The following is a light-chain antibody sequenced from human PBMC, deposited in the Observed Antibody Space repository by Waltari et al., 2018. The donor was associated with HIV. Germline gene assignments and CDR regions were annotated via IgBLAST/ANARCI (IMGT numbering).Light chain of an antibody. Sequence: IVLTQSPAALSVFPAQRATLSCRTSPSVGRSLAWYQQKPGQSPRLLVYGASTRATGVPARFSGDGSGTSFTLTISSLQPEDFAVYYCQYYNTWPPMYTFGQGTKLEI. J-gene: IGKJ2*01. CDR3: QYYNTWPPMYT. CDR1: PSVGRS. CDR2: GAS. V-gene: IGKV3-15*01.